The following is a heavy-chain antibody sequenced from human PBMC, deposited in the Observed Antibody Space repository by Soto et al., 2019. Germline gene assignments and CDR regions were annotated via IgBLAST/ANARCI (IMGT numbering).Heavy chain of an antibody. CDR3: ARDWVRYCISTSCSPEYYYGMDV. D-gene: IGHD2-2*01. CDR2: ISSSSSYI. CDR1: GFTFSSYS. V-gene: IGHV3-21*01. Sequence: EVQLVESGGGLVKPGGSLRLSCAASGFTFSSYSMNWVRQAPGKGLEWVSSISSSSSYIYYADSVKGRFNISRDNAKNSLNLQMNSLRAEDTAVYYCARDWVRYCISTSCSPEYYYGMDVWGQGTTVTVSS. J-gene: IGHJ6*02.